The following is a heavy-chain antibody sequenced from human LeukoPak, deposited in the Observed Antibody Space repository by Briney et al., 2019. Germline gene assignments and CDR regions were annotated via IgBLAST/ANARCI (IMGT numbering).Heavy chain of an antibody. Sequence: SETLCLTCTASGGSISSYYWSWIRQPPGKGLEWIGHIYYSGSTNYNPSLKSRVTISVDTSKNQFSLKMTSVTAADTAVYYCVRHPWRMGSRDYNFDYWGQGTLVTVSS. V-gene: IGHV4-59*08. CDR1: GGSISSYY. J-gene: IGHJ4*02. CDR2: IYYSGST. D-gene: IGHD3-16*01. CDR3: VRHPWRMGSRDYNFDY.